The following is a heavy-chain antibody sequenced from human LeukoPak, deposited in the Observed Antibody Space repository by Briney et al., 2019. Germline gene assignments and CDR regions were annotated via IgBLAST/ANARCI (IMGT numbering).Heavy chain of an antibody. V-gene: IGHV4-59*01. Sequence: PSETLSLTCAVYGGSFSGYYWSWIRQPPGKGLEWIGYIYYSGSTNYNPSLKSRVTISVDTSKNQFSLKLSSVTAADTAVYYCARETSQKGAHYMDVWGKGITVTISS. J-gene: IGHJ6*03. CDR3: ARETSQKGAHYMDV. CDR2: IYYSGST. CDR1: GGSFSGYY. D-gene: IGHD3-16*01.